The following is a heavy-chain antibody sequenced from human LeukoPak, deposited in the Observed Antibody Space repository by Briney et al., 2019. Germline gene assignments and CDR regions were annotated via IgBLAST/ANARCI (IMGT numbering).Heavy chain of an antibody. J-gene: IGHJ6*02. V-gene: IGHV3-7*03. D-gene: IGHD2-8*01. CDR1: GFTFSSYA. Sequence: GGSLRLSCAASGFTFSSYAMSWVRQAPGKGLEWVANIKQDGSEKYYVDSVKGRFAISRDNAKNSLYLQMNSLRAEDTAVYYCAREKSLGYCTNGVCYMVPLDGVDVWGQGTTVTVSS. CDR3: AREKSLGYCTNGVCYMVPLDGVDV. CDR2: IKQDGSEK.